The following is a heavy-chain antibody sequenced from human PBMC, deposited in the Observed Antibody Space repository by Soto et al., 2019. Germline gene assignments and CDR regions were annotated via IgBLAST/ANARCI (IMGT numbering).Heavy chain of an antibody. CDR2: ISYDGSNK. V-gene: IGHV3-30*18. D-gene: IGHD1-7*01. CDR1: GFTFSSYG. Sequence: GGSLRLSCAASGFTFSSYGMHWVRQAPGKGLEWVAVISYDGSNKYYADSVKGRFTISRDNSKNTLYLQMNSLRAEDTAVYYCAKDSRGTKYYFDYWGQGTLVTVSS. CDR3: AKDSRGTKYYFDY. J-gene: IGHJ4*02.